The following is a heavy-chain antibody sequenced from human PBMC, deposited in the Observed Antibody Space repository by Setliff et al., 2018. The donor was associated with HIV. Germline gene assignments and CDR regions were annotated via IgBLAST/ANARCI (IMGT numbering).Heavy chain of an antibody. CDR1: GGSISSYY. CDR3: SRGTFGGVIAQYYFDY. Sequence: SETLSLTCTVSGGSISSYYWSWIRQPPGKGLEWIGYIYYSGSTNYNPSLKSRVTISVDTSKNQFSLKLSSVTAADTAVYYCSRGTFGGVIAQYYFDYWGQGTLVTVS. V-gene: IGHV4-59*01. J-gene: IGHJ4*02. CDR2: IYYSGST. D-gene: IGHD3-16*02.